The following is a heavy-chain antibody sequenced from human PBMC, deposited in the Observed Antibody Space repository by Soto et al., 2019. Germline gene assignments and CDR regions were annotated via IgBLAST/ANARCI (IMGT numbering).Heavy chain of an antibody. CDR1: GFTFSSYA. CDR3: AKDPRRGVVVPAAIHWFDP. J-gene: IGHJ5*02. V-gene: IGHV3-23*01. Sequence: GGSLRLSCAASGFTFSSYAMSWVRQAPGKGLEWVSAISGSGGSTYYADSVKGRFTISRDNSKNTLYLQMNSLRAEDTAVYYCAKDPRRGVVVPAAIHWFDPWGQGTLVTVSS. D-gene: IGHD2-2*01. CDR2: ISGSGGST.